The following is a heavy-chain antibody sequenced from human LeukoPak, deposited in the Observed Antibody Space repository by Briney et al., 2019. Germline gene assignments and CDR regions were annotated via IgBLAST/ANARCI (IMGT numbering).Heavy chain of an antibody. V-gene: IGHV3-64*04. CDR2: ISSNGGST. CDR1: GFTFSSYA. J-gene: IGHJ4*02. D-gene: IGHD6-19*01. Sequence: PGGSLRLSCSASGFTFSSYAMHWVRQAPGKGLEYVSAISSNGGSTYYADSVKGRFTISRDNSKNTVCLQMNSLRVEDTAVYYCARDPSGSGWSLNNWGQGILVTVSS. CDR3: ARDPSGSGWSLNN.